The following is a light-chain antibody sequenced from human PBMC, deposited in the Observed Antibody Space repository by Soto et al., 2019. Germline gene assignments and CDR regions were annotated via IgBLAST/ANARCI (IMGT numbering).Light chain of an antibody. J-gene: IGLJ1*01. CDR2: EVS. CDR1: SSDVGGFNY. CDR3: CSYTSRSTHV. Sequence: ALTQPASVSGSPGQSITISCAGTSSDVGGFNYVSWYQQHPGKAPKLMIFEVSYRPAGVSNRFSGSKSGNTASLTISGLQAEDEADYYCCSYTSRSTHVFGSGTKVTVL. V-gene: IGLV2-14*01.